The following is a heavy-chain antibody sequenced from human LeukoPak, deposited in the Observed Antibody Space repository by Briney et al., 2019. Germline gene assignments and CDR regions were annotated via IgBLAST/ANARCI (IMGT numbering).Heavy chain of an antibody. D-gene: IGHD5-18*01. V-gene: IGHV4-34*01. CDR2: INHSGST. CDR1: GGSFSGYY. CDR3: ARLGCSYGPNYGMDV. J-gene: IGHJ6*02. Sequence: KPSETLSLTCAVYGGSFSGYYWSWIRQPPGKGLEWIGEINHSGSTNYNPSLKSRVTISVDTPKNQFSLKLSSVTAADTAVYYCARLGCSYGPNYGMDVWGQGATVTVSS.